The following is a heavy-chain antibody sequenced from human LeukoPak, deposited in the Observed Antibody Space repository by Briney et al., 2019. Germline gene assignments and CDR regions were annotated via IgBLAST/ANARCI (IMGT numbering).Heavy chain of an antibody. CDR3: ARDYVGMSTIRDFGY. J-gene: IGHJ4*02. D-gene: IGHD5-24*01. CDR2: IIPILGIA. CDR1: GGTFSSYA. V-gene: IGHV1-69*04. Sequence: SVKVSCKASGGTFSSYAISWVRQAPGQGLEWMGRIIPILGIANYAQKFQGRVTITADKSTSTAYMELSSLRSEDTAVYYCARDYVGMSTIRDFGYWGQGTLVTVSS.